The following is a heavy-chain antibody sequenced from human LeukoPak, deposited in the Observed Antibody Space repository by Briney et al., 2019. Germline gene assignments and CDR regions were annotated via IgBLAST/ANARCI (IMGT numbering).Heavy chain of an antibody. CDR3: ARAEGSSGRRIFDY. J-gene: IGHJ4*02. Sequence: SETPSLTCTVSGGSVSSGSYYWSWIRRPPGKGLEWIGYVYYSGTANNNPSLNSRVTVSVDTSKNQFSLRLTSLTAADTAVYYCARAEGSSGRRIFDYWGQGTLVTVSS. D-gene: IGHD6-19*01. CDR2: VYYSGTA. CDR1: GGSVSSGSYY. V-gene: IGHV4-61*01.